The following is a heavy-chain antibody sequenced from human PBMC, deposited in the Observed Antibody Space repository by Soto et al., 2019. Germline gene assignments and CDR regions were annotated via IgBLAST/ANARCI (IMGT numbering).Heavy chain of an antibody. V-gene: IGHV3-30*03. CDR1: GFTFNTYG. J-gene: IGHJ5*01. CDR2: ISSDATTK. Sequence: GGSLRLSCTASGFTFNTYGVHWVRQAPGKGLEWVALISSDATTKIYGDSVKGRFTISRDNPKNTLYLQMHSLLPEDTAVYYCAEQSGNSWNVFVTLGLGTLVTVSS. CDR3: AEQSGNSWNVFVT. D-gene: IGHD1-1*01.